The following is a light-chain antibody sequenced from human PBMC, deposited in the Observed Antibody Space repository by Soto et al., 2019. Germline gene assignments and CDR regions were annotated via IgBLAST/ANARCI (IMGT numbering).Light chain of an antibody. CDR2: SAS. J-gene: IGKJ5*01. CDR3: QQSFSTPT. CDR1: QRINIY. V-gene: IGKV1-39*01. Sequence: DIQMTQSPSSLSTYVGDRVTVTCRASQRINIYLNWYRQKPGKAPELLIYSASNLQSGVPSRFSGSGSETDFTLTISSLQPEDFATYYCQQSFSTPTFGQGTRLEIK.